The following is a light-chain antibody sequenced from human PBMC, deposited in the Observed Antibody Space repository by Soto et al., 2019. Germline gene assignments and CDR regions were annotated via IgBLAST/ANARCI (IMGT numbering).Light chain of an antibody. V-gene: IGKV3-15*01. J-gene: IGKJ5*01. CDR3: QQYYNWPPIT. CDR2: GAS. Sequence: EIVMTQSPATLSVSPGERATLSCRASQSISTNLAWYQQKSGQAPRLVIHGASTRATGIPARFSGSGSGTDFTLTISSLQPEDSAVYYCQQYYNWPPITFGQGTRLESK. CDR1: QSISTN.